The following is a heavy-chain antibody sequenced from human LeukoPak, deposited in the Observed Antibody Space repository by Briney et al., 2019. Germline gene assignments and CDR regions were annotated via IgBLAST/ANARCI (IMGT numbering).Heavy chain of an antibody. CDR2: MNPNSGNT. V-gene: IGHV1-8*01. J-gene: IGHJ4*02. D-gene: IGHD6-19*01. Sequence: ASVTVSCTASGYTFTSYDINWVRQATGQGLEWMGWMNPNSGNTGYAQRFQGRVTMTRNTSISTAFMELSSLRSEDTAVYYCARGVNSGWYSFDSWGQGTLVTVSS. CDR1: GYTFTSYD. CDR3: ARGVNSGWYSFDS.